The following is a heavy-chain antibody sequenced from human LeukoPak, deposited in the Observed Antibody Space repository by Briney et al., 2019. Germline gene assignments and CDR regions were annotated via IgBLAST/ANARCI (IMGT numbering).Heavy chain of an antibody. CDR1: GYTFTVYY. Sequence: ASVKVSFKASGYTFTVYYMHWVRQAPGQGLEWMGWINPNSGGTNYEQKFQGRVTMTRDTSISTAYMQLSRLRYDDTAVYYCARGEWGGSYYGSDYWGQGTLVTVSS. V-gene: IGHV1-2*02. D-gene: IGHD3-10*01. CDR2: INPNSGGT. J-gene: IGHJ4*02. CDR3: ARGEWGGSYYGSDY.